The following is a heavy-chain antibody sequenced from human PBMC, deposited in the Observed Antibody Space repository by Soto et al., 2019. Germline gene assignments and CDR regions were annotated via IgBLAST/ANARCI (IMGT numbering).Heavy chain of an antibody. CDR2: VYYSGST. Sequence: QLQLQESGPGLVKPSETLSLTCTVSGGSISSSSYYWGWIRQPPGQGLEWIGSVYYSGSTYYNPSLKSRVTISVDTSKNQFSLKLSSGTAADTAVYYCASGVSYSSSWYRSNDYWGKGTLVTVSS. V-gene: IGHV4-39*01. D-gene: IGHD6-13*01. CDR1: GGSISSSSYY. J-gene: IGHJ4*02. CDR3: ASGVSYSSSWYRSNDY.